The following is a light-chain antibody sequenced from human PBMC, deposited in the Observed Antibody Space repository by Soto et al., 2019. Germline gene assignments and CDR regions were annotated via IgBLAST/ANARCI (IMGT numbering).Light chain of an antibody. CDR3: MQALQTRT. J-gene: IGKJ1*01. CDR2: LGS. Sequence: DIVMTQSPLSLPVTPGEPASISCRSSQSLLHGNGYNYLDWYLQKPGQSPQLLIYLGSYRASGVPDRFSGSGSGTDFTLKISRVEAEDVGVYYCMQALQTRTFGQGTKVDIK. CDR1: QSLLHGNGYNY. V-gene: IGKV2-28*01.